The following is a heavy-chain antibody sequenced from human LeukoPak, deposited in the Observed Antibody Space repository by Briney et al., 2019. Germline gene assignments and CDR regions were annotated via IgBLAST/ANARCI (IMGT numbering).Heavy chain of an antibody. CDR1: GFTFRSWY. J-gene: IGHJ4*02. V-gene: IGHV3-74*01. CDR3: ASPKPDY. Sequence: GGSLILSCAASGFTFRSWYMYWVRQRPGKGLEWLCRITSDGSTSYYADSVRGRFTTSRDNAKNTLYLQMNSLTDEDTAVYYCASPKPDYWGQGTLVTVSS. CDR2: ITSDGSTS.